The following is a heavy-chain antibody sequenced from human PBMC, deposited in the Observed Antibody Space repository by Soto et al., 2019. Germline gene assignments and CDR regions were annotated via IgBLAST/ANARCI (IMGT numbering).Heavy chain of an antibody. J-gene: IGHJ6*03. CDR3: AKRYIDDYYYYYMDV. Sequence: KGLEWVSAISGSGGSTYYADSVKGRFTISRDNSKNTLYLQMNSLRAEDTAVYYCAKRYIDDYYYYYMDVWGKGTTVTVSS. CDR2: ISGSGGST. V-gene: IGHV3-23*01. D-gene: IGHD3-9*01.